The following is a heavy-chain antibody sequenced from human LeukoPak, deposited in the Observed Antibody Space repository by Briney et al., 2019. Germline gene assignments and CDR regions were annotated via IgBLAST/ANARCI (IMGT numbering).Heavy chain of an antibody. CDR3: AREVGGIAAAGTEAFDI. J-gene: IGHJ3*02. CDR2: INHRGST. Sequence: PSETLSLTCAVYGGSFSGYYWSWIRQPPGKGLEWIGEINHRGSTNYNPSLKSRVTISVDTSKNQFSLKLSSVTAADTAVYYCAREVGGIAAAGTEAFDIWGQGTTVTVSS. V-gene: IGHV4-34*01. D-gene: IGHD6-13*01. CDR1: GGSFSGYY.